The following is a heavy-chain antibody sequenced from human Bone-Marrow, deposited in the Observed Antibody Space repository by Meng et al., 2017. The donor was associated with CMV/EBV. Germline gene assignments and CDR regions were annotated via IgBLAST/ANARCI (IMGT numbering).Heavy chain of an antibody. J-gene: IGHJ6*02. V-gene: IGHV4-39*07. CDR3: ARGYCSGGSCYGYYYGMDV. D-gene: IGHD2-15*01. CDR1: GGSISSSSYY. Sequence: SEPLSLTCTVSGGSISSSSYYWGWIRQPPGKGLEWIGSIYYSGSTYYNPSLKSRVTISVDTSKNQFSLKLSSVTAADTAVYYCARGYCSGGSCYGYYYGMDVWGQGTTVTVSS. CDR2: IYYSGST.